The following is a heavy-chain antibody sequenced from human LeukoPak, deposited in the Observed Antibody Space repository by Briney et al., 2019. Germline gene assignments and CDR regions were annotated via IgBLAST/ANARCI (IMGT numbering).Heavy chain of an antibody. CDR2: INPNSGGT. D-gene: IGHD3-16*01. V-gene: IGHV1-2*02. CDR3: AREGVAFDI. CDR1: GYTFTGYY. Sequence: GASVKVSCKASGYTFTGYYVHWVRLAPGKGLEWMGWINPNSGGTNYAQKFQGRVTMTRDTSISTAYVELSSLTSDDTAVYYCAREGVAFDIWGQGTMVTVSS. J-gene: IGHJ3*02.